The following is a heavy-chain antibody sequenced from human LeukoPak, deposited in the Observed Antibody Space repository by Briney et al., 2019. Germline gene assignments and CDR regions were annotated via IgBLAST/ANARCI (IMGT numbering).Heavy chain of an antibody. V-gene: IGHV1-18*01. CDR3: ARDRATVTTDWFDP. CDR2: ISPYNGYT. CDR1: GYTFTSYG. D-gene: IGHD4-17*01. J-gene: IGHJ5*02. Sequence: ASVKVSFKASGYTFTSYGISWVRQAPGQGLEWMGWISPYNGYTNYAQKFQGRVTMTRDTSISTAYMELSRLRSDDTAVYYCARDRATVTTDWFDPWGQGTLVTVSS.